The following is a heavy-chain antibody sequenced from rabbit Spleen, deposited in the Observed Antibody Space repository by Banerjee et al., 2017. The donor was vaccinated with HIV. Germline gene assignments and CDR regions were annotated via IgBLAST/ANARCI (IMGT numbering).Heavy chain of an antibody. CDR2: IYAGSGGST. D-gene: IGHD4-1*01. Sequence: QSLEESGGDLVKPGASLTLTCTASGFSFSSSYWICWVRQAPGKGLEWIACIYAGSGGSTYYASWAKGRFTISKTSSTTVTLQMTSLTAADTATYFCARDLTDVIGWNFGWWGPGTLVTVS. CDR1: GFSFSSSYW. CDR3: ARDLTDVIGWNFGW. V-gene: IGHV1S40*01. J-gene: IGHJ6*01.